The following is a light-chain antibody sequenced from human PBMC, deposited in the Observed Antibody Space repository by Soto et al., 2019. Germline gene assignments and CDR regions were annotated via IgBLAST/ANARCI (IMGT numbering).Light chain of an antibody. Sequence: DIQMTQSPSSVSASVGDSVTITCRASQGIDNCLAWYQQKPGMDPKLLISAESNLQSGVPTKFSGSGYGTHFTLTINSLQPGDFATYFCQQAIHFPLAFGGWTKVEI. CDR2: AES. CDR3: QQAIHFPLA. V-gene: IGKV1-12*01. J-gene: IGKJ4*01. CDR1: QGIDNC.